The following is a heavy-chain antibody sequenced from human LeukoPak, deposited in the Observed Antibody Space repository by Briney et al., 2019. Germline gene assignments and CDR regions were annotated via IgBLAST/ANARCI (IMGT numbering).Heavy chain of an antibody. J-gene: IGHJ4*02. CDR1: GFTFSSYA. CDR2: ISGSGGST. D-gene: IGHD6-13*01. Sequence: GGSLRLSCAASGFTFSSYAMSWVRQAPGKGLEWVSAISGSGGSTYYADSVKGRFTISRDNSKNTLYLQMNSLRAEDTAVYYCAKLLDPRVAAAFYFDYWGQGTLVTDSS. CDR3: AKLLDPRVAAAFYFDY. V-gene: IGHV3-23*01.